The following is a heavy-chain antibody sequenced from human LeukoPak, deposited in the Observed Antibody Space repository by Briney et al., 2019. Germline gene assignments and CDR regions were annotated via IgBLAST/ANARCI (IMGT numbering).Heavy chain of an antibody. CDR1: GYTFTNYG. CDR2: ISAYNGNT. D-gene: IGHD2-2*01. Sequence: ASVKVSCKASGYTFTNYGITWVRQAPGQGLEWMGWISAYNGNTNYVQKFQDRVIMTTDTSATTAYMELRSLKSDDTAVYYCAREPTAMVSLNWFDPWGQGTLVTVSS. J-gene: IGHJ5*02. CDR3: AREPTAMVSLNWFDP. V-gene: IGHV1-18*01.